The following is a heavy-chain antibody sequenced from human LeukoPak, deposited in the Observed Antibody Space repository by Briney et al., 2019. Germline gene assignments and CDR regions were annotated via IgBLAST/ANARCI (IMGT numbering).Heavy chain of an antibody. Sequence: ASVKVSCKASGGTFSSYAISWVRQAPGQGLEWMGGIITIFGTANYAQKFQGRVTITADESTSTAYMELSSLRSEDTAVYYCARDLEVVAATYLGYYYGMDVWGQGTTVTVSS. V-gene: IGHV1-69*13. CDR2: IITIFGTA. CDR3: ARDLEVVAATYLGYYYGMDV. D-gene: IGHD2-15*01. J-gene: IGHJ6*02. CDR1: GGTFSSYA.